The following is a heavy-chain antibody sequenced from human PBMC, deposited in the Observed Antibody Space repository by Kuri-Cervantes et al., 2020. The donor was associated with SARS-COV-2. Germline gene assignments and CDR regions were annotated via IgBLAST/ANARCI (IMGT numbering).Heavy chain of an antibody. CDR3: ATGLRPCVFDV. D-gene: IGHD4-17*01. CDR2: INPNSGGT. J-gene: IGHJ3*01. V-gene: IGHV1-2*04. Sequence: ASVKVSCKASGYTFTGYYMHWVRQAPGQGIEWMGWINPNSGGTNYAQKYQGWGTMTRDTSISTAFMVLSRLRSDDTAVYYCATGLRPCVFDVWGQGTMVTVSS. CDR1: GYTFTGYY.